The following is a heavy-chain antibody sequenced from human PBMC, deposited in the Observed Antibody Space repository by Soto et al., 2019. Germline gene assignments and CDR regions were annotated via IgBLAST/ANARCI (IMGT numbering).Heavy chain of an antibody. D-gene: IGHD3-3*01. CDR3: ARDSSPYYDFWSGFYTYFDY. CDR2: INSDGSTT. Sequence: PGGSLRLSCAASGFTFSSHWMHWVRQAPGKGLMWVSRINSDGSTTNYADSVKGRFTISRDNAKKTLYLQMNSLRVDDTAVYYCARDSSPYYDFWSGFYTYFDYWGQGALVTVSS. J-gene: IGHJ4*02. V-gene: IGHV3-74*01. CDR1: GFTFSSHW.